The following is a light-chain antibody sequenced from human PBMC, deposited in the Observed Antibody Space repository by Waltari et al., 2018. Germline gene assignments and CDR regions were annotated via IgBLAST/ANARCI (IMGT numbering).Light chain of an antibody. CDR2: GTS. CDR1: QSVFIDY. Sequence: ETVLTQSPGTLSLSPGERATLSCKANQSVFIDYLAWYQQKPSQAPRLVIYGTSNRAAGIPDRFSGSGSGTDFTLTISRLEPEDFAVYYCQQYTGSLPWTFGQGTKVEIK. V-gene: IGKV3-20*01. J-gene: IGKJ1*01. CDR3: QQYTGSLPWT.